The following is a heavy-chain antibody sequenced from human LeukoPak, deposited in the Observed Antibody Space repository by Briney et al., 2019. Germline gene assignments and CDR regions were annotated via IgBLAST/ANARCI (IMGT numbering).Heavy chain of an antibody. CDR3: AGGRSDTAMVTG. J-gene: IGHJ4*02. V-gene: IGHV4-59*01. CDR1: GGSISSYY. Sequence: SETLSLTCTVSGGSISSYYWSWIRQPPGKGLEWIGYIYYSGSTNYNPSLKSRVTISVDTSKNQFSLKLSSVTAADTAVYYCAGGRSDTAMVTGWGQGTLVTVSS. CDR2: IYYSGST. D-gene: IGHD5-18*01.